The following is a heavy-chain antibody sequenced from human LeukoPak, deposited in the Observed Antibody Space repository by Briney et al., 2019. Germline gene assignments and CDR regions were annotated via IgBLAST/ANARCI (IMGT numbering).Heavy chain of an antibody. CDR1: GGSISSYY. CDR3: ARDDSSWPFFEY. Sequence: SETLSLTCTVSGGSISSYYWSWIRQPAGKGLEWIGRIYSSGSTSFNPSLKSRVTMSVDTSKKQFSLKLSSVTAADTAVYYCARDDSSWPFFEYWGQGTLVTVSS. J-gene: IGHJ4*02. D-gene: IGHD6-13*01. V-gene: IGHV4-4*07. CDR2: IYSSGST.